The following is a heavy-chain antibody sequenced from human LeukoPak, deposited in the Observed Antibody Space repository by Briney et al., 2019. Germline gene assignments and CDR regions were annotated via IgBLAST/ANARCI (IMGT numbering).Heavy chain of an antibody. CDR1: GFTFSSYG. J-gene: IGHJ4*02. CDR3: AKDLSYYRGAGKAVEY. V-gene: IGHV3-23*01. CDR2: ISGRGGST. D-gene: IGHD3-10*01. Sequence: TGGSLRLSCAAYGFTFSSYGMSWVSQAAGKWLEWVSAISGRGGSTFYADSVKCRFTISRDNSKNTLYLQMNSLRAEDTAIYYCAKDLSYYRGAGKAVEYWGQGTLVTVSS.